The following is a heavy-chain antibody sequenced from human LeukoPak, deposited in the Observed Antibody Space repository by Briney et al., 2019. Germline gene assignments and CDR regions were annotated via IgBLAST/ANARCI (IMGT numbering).Heavy chain of an antibody. V-gene: IGHV3-48*03. CDR3: ARGVLSCCFNY. CDR2: ISSSGSAI. CDR1: GFTFSSYE. Sequence: GTSLRLSCAASGFTFSSYEMNWVRQAPGKGLEWVSYISSSGSAIYYADSVKGRFTISRDNAKNSLYLQMSSLRAEDTAVYYCARGVLSCCFNYWGQGTLVTVSS. D-gene: IGHD4/OR15-4a*01. J-gene: IGHJ4*02.